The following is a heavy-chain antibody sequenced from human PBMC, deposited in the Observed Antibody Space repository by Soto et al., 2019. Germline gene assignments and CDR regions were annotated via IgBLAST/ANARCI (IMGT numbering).Heavy chain of an antibody. D-gene: IGHD2-15*01. J-gene: IGHJ4*02. Sequence: NPXETRSFSCTVAYASVSSNRHSWSWIRQPPGKGLEWIGNFSFSGITSYNPSLKGRVTISADTSKNQFSLNLSPVTPADTAVYYCASSSFYSDNFFRNLDSWGQGTLVTVSS. CDR3: ASSSFYSDNFFRNLDS. CDR1: YASVSSNRHS. V-gene: IGHV4-61*01. CDR2: FSFSGIT.